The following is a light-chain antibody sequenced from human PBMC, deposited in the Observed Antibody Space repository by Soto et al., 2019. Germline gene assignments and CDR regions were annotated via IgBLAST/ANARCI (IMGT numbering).Light chain of an antibody. CDR1: QAISNY. J-gene: IGKJ4*01. V-gene: IGKV1-27*01. CDR2: AAS. Sequence: DIQMTQSPSSLSASVGDRVIITCRASQAISNYLAWYQQKPGKVPTLLIYAASTLQSGVPSRFSGSGSGTDFTLTISSLQPEDAATYYCQKFNAVPTFGGGTKVEI. CDR3: QKFNAVPT.